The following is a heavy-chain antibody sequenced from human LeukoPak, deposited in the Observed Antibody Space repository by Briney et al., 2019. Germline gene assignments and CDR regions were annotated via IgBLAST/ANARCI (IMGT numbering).Heavy chain of an antibody. D-gene: IGHD3-10*01. V-gene: IGHV3-74*01. Sequence: GGSLRLSCAASGFTFSNYWMHWVRHAPGKGLVWVSRINTDGSVTTYADSVKGRFTSSRDNAKNTLYLEMNSLRAEDTAVYYCLRGSLDYWGQGTLVTVSS. J-gene: IGHJ4*02. CDR3: LRGSLDY. CDR2: INTDGSVT. CDR1: GFTFSNYW.